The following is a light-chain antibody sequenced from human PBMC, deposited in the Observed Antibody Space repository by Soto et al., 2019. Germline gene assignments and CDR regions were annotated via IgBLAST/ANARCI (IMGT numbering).Light chain of an antibody. Sequence: DIPLTQSPSTLSASVADRVTITCRASQSITARLAWYQQKPGKAPKLLIYDASILERGVPSRFSGSGSGTEFTLTISSRQPDDFATYYCQQYNTFSLTFGGGTKVEIK. CDR3: QQYNTFSLT. J-gene: IGKJ4*01. V-gene: IGKV1-5*01. CDR2: DAS. CDR1: QSITAR.